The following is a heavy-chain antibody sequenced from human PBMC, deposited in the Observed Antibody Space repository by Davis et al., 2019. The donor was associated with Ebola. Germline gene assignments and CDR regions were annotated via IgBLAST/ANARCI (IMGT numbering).Heavy chain of an antibody. D-gene: IGHD5-12*01. V-gene: IGHV3-23*01. CDR2: ISGSGGST. CDR3: ARGVASRGVTTKYPFDY. Sequence: GESLKISCAASGFTFSSYAMSWVRQAPGKGLEWVSAISGSGGSTYYADSVKGRFTISRDNSKNTLYLQMNSLRAEDTAVYYCARGVASRGVTTKYPFDYWGQGTLVTVS. J-gene: IGHJ4*02. CDR1: GFTFSSYA.